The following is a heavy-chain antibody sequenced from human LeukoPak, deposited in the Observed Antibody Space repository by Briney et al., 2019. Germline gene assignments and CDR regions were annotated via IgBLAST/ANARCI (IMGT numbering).Heavy chain of an antibody. J-gene: IGHJ6*04. CDR3: ASFWSGYYNV. CDR2: ISSSSSYI. CDR1: GFTFSSYS. D-gene: IGHD3-3*01. Sequence: PGGSLRLSCAASGFTFSSYSMNWVRQAPGKGLEWVSSISSSSSYIYHADSLKGRFTISRDNAKNSLYLQMNSLRAEDTAVYYCASFWSGYYNVWGKGTTVTVSS. V-gene: IGHV3-21*01.